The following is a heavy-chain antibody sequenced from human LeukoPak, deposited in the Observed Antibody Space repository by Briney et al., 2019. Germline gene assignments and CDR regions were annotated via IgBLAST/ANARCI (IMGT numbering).Heavy chain of an antibody. CDR3: ARDQLGNYFDY. CDR1: GFTFSSYA. V-gene: IGHV3-30*01. D-gene: IGHD6-13*01. J-gene: IGHJ4*02. CDR2: ILYDGSNK. Sequence: PGGSLRLSCAASGFTFSSYAMHWVRQAPGKGLEWVAVILYDGSNKYYADSVKGRFTISRDNSKNTLYLQMNSLRAEDTAVYYCARDQLGNYFDYWGQGTLVTVSS.